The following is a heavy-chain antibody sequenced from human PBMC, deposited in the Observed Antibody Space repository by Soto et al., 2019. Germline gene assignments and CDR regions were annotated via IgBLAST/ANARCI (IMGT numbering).Heavy chain of an antibody. D-gene: IGHD6-19*01. CDR2: INSDGSRT. CDR3: ARGTTGWYGYDY. V-gene: IGHV3-74*01. CDR1: GFTFSSSW. J-gene: IGHJ4*02. Sequence: EVQLVESGGGLVQPGGSLRLSCAASGFTFSSSWMHWVRQAPGKGLVWVSRINSDGSRTNYADCVKGRFTISRDNAKNTLYLQMNSLRADDTALYYCARGTTGWYGYDYWGQGTLVTVSS.